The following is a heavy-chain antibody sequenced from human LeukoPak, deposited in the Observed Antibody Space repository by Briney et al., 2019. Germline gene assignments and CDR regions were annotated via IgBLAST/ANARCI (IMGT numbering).Heavy chain of an antibody. D-gene: IGHD6-13*01. CDR3: ARVAAFIAAAELDY. V-gene: IGHV1-2*02. CDR2: INPKSGVT. CDR1: GYVFTGYF. J-gene: IGHJ4*02. Sequence: GASVKVSCKASGYVFTGYFKHWVRQTPGQGLEWMGWINPKSGVTTYAQEFQGRVTMTRDTSTSTAYMEVNRLRSDDTATYFCARVAAFIAAAELDYWGQGTPVIVSS.